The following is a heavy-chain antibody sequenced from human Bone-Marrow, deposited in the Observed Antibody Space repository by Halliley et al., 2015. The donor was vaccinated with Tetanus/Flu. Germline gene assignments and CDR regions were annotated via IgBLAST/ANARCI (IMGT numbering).Heavy chain of an antibody. J-gene: IGHJ4*02. D-gene: IGHD3-10*01. CDR2: PLYGGPP. V-gene: IGHV4-30-4*05. Sequence: RGGVGFPLYGGPPDHNPSLQSRVPISVDTSKNQLSLSLTSVPAADTAVYYCASYKAGGSGKGFWGQGTLVAVSS. CDR3: ASYKAGGSGKGF.